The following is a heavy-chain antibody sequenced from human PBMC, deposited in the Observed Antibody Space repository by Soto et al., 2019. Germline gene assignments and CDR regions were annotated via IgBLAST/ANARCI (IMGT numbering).Heavy chain of an antibody. CDR3: ARHPGYYDIFPGYTTYFFDY. CDR2: IYYRGNT. D-gene: IGHD3-9*01. J-gene: IGHJ4*02. V-gene: IGHV4-59*08. Sequence: ASETLSLTCTVSGGSIGTYYWSWIRQPPGKGLEWIGYIYYRGNTDYNPSLKSRVTISLDTPKNQFSLKLSSVTAADTAVYYCARHPGYYDIFPGYTTYFFDYWGQGILATVS. CDR1: GGSIGTYY.